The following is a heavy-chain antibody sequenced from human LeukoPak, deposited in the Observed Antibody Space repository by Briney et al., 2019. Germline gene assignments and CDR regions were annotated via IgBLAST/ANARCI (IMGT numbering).Heavy chain of an antibody. CDR1: GYSFTSYW. CDR3: ARHSSSWYVRDYYGMDV. J-gene: IGHJ6*02. Sequence: GESLKISCKGSGYSFTSYWIGWVRQMPGKGLEWMGIIYPGDSDTRYSPSFQGQVTISADKSISTAYLQWSSLKASDTAMYYCARHSSSWYVRDYYGMDVWGQGTTVTVSS. D-gene: IGHD6-13*01. V-gene: IGHV5-51*01. CDR2: IYPGDSDT.